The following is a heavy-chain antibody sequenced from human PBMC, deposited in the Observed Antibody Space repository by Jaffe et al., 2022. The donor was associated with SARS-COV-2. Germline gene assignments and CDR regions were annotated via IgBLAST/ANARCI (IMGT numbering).Heavy chain of an antibody. Sequence: QVQLVESGGGVVQPGRSLRLSCAASGFTFSSYAMHWVRQAPGKGLEWVAVISYDGSNKYYADSVKGRFTISRDNSKNTLYLQMNSLRAEDTAVYYCARDQGALDPWGQGTLVTVSS. D-gene: IGHD3-16*01. CDR1: GFTFSSYA. CDR3: ARDQGALDP. V-gene: IGHV3-30*04. J-gene: IGHJ5*02. CDR2: ISYDGSNK.